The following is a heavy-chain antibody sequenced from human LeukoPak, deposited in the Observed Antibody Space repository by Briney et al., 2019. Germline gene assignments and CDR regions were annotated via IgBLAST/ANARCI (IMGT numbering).Heavy chain of an antibody. CDR3: AKDRELLFAHCWFDL. J-gene: IGHJ5*02. CDR1: GFTFATYA. V-gene: IGHV3-23*01. Sequence: GGSLRLSCAASGFTFATYAVSWVRQAPGKGLEWVGGISISSVDSYYADSVKGRFSISRDDSKNTLYLQMDRLSDEDTAVYYCAKDRELLFAHCWFDLWGQGTLVTVSS. CDR2: ISISSVDS. D-gene: IGHD3-10*01.